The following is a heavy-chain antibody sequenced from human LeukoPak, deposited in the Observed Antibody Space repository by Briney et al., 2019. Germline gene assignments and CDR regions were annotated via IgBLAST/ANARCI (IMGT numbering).Heavy chain of an antibody. V-gene: IGHV4-59*01. CDR2: IYYSGST. D-gene: IGHD4-23*01. Sequence: SEILSLTCTVSGGSISSYYWSWLRQPPGKGLEWIGYIYYSGSTNYNPSLKSRVTISVDTSKNQFSLKLSSVTAADTAVYYCARVGGGNSRNYFDYWGQGTLVTVSS. J-gene: IGHJ4*02. CDR1: GGSISSYY. CDR3: ARVGGGNSRNYFDY.